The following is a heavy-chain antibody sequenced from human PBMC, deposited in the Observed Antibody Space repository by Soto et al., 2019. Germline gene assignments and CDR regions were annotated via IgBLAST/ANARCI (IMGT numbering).Heavy chain of an antibody. Sequence: EVQLVESGGGLVQPGGSLRLSCAASALTFSTYSMNWVRQAPGRGLEWVSYISSTGDNIYYADSVKGRFTISRDNAKNSLYLKMNSLRVDDTVVYYCERSRWDYRGQGTLVTVSS. CDR1: ALTFSTYS. CDR2: ISSTGDNI. V-gene: IGHV3-48*01. J-gene: IGHJ4*02. D-gene: IGHD2-15*01. CDR3: ERSRWDY.